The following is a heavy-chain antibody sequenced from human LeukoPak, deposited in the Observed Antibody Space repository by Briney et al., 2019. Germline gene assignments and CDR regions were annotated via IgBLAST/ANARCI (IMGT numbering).Heavy chain of an antibody. J-gene: IGHJ4*02. V-gene: IGHV3-23*01. CDR2: ISGSAGST. CDR3: AKGHYYGAGSYWV. Sequence: GGSLRLSCAASGFTFSRYAMSWVRQAPGKGLEWVSTISGSAGSTYYADSVKGRFTISRDNSKNTLYLQMNSLRAEDTAVYYCAKGHYYGAGSYWVWGQGTLVTVSS. D-gene: IGHD3-10*01. CDR1: GFTFSRYA.